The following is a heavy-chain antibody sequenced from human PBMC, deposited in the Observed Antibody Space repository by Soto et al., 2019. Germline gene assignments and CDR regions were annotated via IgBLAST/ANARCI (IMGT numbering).Heavy chain of an antibody. CDR2: INPNSGGT. D-gene: IGHD2-2*01. CDR3: ARGGIVVVPATHIFDD. V-gene: IGHV1-2*04. Sequence: ASVKVSCKASGYTFTGYYMHWVRQAPGQGLEWMGWINPNSGGTNYAQKFQGWVTMTRDTSISTAYMELSRLRSDDTAVYYCARGGIVVVPATHIFDDCGQGTLVTVAS. CDR1: GYTFTGYY. J-gene: IGHJ4*02.